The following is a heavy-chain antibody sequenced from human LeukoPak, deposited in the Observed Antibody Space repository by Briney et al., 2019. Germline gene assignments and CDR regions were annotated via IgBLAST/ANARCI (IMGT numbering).Heavy chain of an antibody. D-gene: IGHD4-17*01. J-gene: IGHJ4*02. CDR3: ARERVWDYGDYFFY. CDR1: GFTFSSYS. CDR2: ISSSSSYI. Sequence: GGSLRLSCAASGFTFSSYSMNWVRQAPGKGLEWVSSISSSSSYIYYADSVKGRFTISRDNAKNSLYLQMNSLRAEDTAVYYCARERVWDYGDYFFYWGQGTLVTVSS. V-gene: IGHV3-21*01.